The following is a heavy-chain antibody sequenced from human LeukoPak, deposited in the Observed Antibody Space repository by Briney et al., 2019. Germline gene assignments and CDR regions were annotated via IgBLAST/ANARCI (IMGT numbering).Heavy chain of an antibody. D-gene: IGHD2-2*02. CDR1: GFTFSSYA. CDR3: VKLGYCSRTSCSTFEFDFAGHALDY. V-gene: IGHV3-64D*06. CDR2: ISSNGGST. Sequence: GGSLRLSCSASGFTFSSYAMHWVRQAPGKGLEYVSAISSNGGSTYYADSVKGGFTISRDNSKNTLYLQMSSLRAEDTAVYYCVKLGYCSRTSCSTFEFDFAGHALDYWGQGTLVTVSS. J-gene: IGHJ4*02.